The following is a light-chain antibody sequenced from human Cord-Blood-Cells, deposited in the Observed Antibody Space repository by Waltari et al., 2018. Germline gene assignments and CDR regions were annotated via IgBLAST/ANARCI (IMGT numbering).Light chain of an antibody. J-gene: IGLJ3*02. CDR2: DVS. CDR3: SSYTSSSTLV. Sequence: QSALTQPASVSGSPGQSITIPCTGTSSDVGGYNYVSWYQQHPGKAPKLMIYDVSNRPAGVSNRYSGSKSGNTASWTISGLQAEDEAEYYCSSYTSSSTLVFGGGTKLTVL. CDR1: SSDVGGYNY. V-gene: IGLV2-14*03.